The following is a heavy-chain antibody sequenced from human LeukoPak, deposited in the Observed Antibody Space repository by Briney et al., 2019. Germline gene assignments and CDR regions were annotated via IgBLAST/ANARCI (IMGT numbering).Heavy chain of an antibody. CDR2: ISYDGGEQ. CDR1: GFSFSDFG. V-gene: IGHV3-30*18. Sequence: PGRSLRLSCAASGFSFSDFGMHWVRQAPGKGLEWVGVISYDGGEQHYGDSVKGRFSISRDDSKSTMYLQMNSLRAEDTAVYYCAKVARNLGFDYWGQGTLVTVSS. J-gene: IGHJ4*02. CDR3: AKVARNLGFDY. D-gene: IGHD1-14*01.